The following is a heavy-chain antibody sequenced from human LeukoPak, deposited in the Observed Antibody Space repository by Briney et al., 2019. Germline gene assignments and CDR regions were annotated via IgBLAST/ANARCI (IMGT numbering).Heavy chain of an antibody. V-gene: IGHV4-39*01. CDR1: GGSISSGGYY. CDR2: IYYSGST. CDR3: ASGRVAAASSY. D-gene: IGHD6-13*01. Sequence: SETLSLTCTVSGGSISSGGYYWSWIRQPPGKGLEWIGSIYYSGSTYYNPSLKSRVTISVDTSKNQFSLKLSSVTAADTAVYYCASGRVAAASSYWGQGTLVTVSS. J-gene: IGHJ4*02.